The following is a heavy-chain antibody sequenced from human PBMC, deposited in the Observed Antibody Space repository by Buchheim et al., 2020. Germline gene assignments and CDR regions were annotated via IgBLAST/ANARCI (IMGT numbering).Heavy chain of an antibody. CDR3: AIVGCGGDCHVPWGVDAFDI. CDR1: GFTFSSYS. J-gene: IGHJ3*02. CDR2: ISSSSSTI. V-gene: IGHV3-48*02. Sequence: VQLVESGGGVVQPGRSLRLSCAASGFTFSSYSMNWVRQAPGKGLEWVSYISSSSSTIYYADSVKGRFTISRDNAKNSLYLQMNSLRDEDTAVYYCAIVGCGGDCHVPWGVDAFDIWGQGT. D-gene: IGHD2-21*02.